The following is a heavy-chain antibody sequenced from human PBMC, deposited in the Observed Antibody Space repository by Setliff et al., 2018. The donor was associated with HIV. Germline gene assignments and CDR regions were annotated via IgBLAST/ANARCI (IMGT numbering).Heavy chain of an antibody. CDR3: ARLYTIFWSRGFRFDY. Sequence: ESGPTLVNPTQTLTLTCTFSGFSLSTSGVGVGWIRQPPGKALEWLALIYWDDDKRYSPSLKSRLTITKDTSKNQVVLTMTNMDPVDTATYYCARLYTIFWSRGFRFDYWGQGTLVTVSS. CDR2: IYWDDDK. V-gene: IGHV2-5*02. D-gene: IGHD3-9*01. J-gene: IGHJ4*02. CDR1: GFSLSTSGVG.